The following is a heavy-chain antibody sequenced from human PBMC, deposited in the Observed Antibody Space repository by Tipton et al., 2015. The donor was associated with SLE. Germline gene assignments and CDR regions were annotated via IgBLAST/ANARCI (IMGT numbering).Heavy chain of an antibody. J-gene: IGHJ4*02. CDR1: GFTFDDYA. V-gene: IGHV3-9*01. CDR2: ISWNSGSI. CDR3: AKDITYYYGSGSRFDY. D-gene: IGHD3-10*01. Sequence: SLRLSCAASGFTFDDYAMHWVRQAPGKGLEWVSGISWNSGSIGYADSVKGRFTISRDNAKNSLYLQMNSLRAEDTALYYCAKDITYYYGSGSRFDYWGQGTLVTVSS.